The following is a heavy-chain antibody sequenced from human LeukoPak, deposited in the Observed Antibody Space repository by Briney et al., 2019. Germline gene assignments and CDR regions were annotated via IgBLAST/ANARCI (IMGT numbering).Heavy chain of an antibody. Sequence: SETLLLTCTVSGGSVSSGSYYWSWIRQPPGKGLEWIGYIYYSGSTNYNPSLKSRVTISVDTSKNQFSLKLSSVTAADTAVYYCARGWELLQYYFDYWGQRTLVSVSS. D-gene: IGHD1-26*01. CDR3: ARGWELLQYYFDY. J-gene: IGHJ4*02. V-gene: IGHV4-61*01. CDR2: IYYSGST. CDR1: GGSVSSGSYY.